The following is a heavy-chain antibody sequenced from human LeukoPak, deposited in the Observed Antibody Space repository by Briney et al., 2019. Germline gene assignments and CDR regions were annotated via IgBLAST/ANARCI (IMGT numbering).Heavy chain of an antibody. Sequence: ASVKVSCKASGGTFSSYAISWVRQAPGQGLEWMGGIIPIFDTANYAQKFQGRVTITADKSTSTAYMELSSLRSEDTAVYYCARGRDIVVVVANYYYHYGMDVWGKGTTVTVSS. CDR2: IIPIFDTA. J-gene: IGHJ6*04. D-gene: IGHD2-15*01. V-gene: IGHV1-69*06. CDR1: GGTFSSYA. CDR3: ARGRDIVVVVANYYYHYGMDV.